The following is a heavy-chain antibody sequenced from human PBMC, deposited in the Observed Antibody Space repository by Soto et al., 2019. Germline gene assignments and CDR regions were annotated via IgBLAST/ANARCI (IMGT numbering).Heavy chain of an antibody. CDR1: GYTFTSYG. V-gene: IGHV1-18*04. Sequence: ASVKVSCKASGYTFTSYGISWVRQAPGQGLEWMGWISAYNGNTNYAQKLQGRVTMTTDTSTSTAYMELRSLRSDDTAVYYCAGWGVLALYPLRSYTEDDYFDYWGQGTLVTVSS. CDR3: AGWGVLALYPLRSYTEDDYFDY. J-gene: IGHJ4*02. D-gene: IGHD2-2*02. CDR2: ISAYNGNT.